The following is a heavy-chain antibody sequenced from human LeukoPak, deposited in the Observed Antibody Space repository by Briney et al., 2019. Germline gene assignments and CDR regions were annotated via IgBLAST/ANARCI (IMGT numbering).Heavy chain of an antibody. CDR2: INPNSGGT. D-gene: IGHD2-8*01. V-gene: IGHV1-2*02. J-gene: IGHJ6*03. CDR1: GYTFTGYY. Sequence: ASVEVSCKASGYTFTGYYMHWVRQAPGQGLEWMGWINPNSGGTNYAQKFQGRVTMTRDTSISTAYMELSRLRSDDTAVYYCARRAGYCTNGVCYYYYYYYMDVWGKGTTVTVSS. CDR3: ARRAGYCTNGVCYYYYYYYMDV.